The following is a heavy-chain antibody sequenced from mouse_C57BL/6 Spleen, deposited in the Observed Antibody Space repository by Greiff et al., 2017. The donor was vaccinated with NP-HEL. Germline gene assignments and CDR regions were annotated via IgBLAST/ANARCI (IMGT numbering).Heavy chain of an antibody. Sequence: EVQLQQSGAELVRPGASVKLSCTASGFNIKDDYMHWVKQRPEQGLEWIGWIDPENGDTEYASKFQGKATITADTSSNTAYLQLSSLTSEDTAVYYCTTGVTTVGDYWGQGTTLTVSS. J-gene: IGHJ2*01. CDR3: TTGVTTVGDY. V-gene: IGHV14-4*01. CDR1: GFNIKDDY. CDR2: IDPENGDT. D-gene: IGHD1-1*01.